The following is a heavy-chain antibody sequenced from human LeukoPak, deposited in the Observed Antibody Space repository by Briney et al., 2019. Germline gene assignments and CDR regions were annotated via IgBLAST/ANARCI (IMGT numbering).Heavy chain of an antibody. Sequence: KPGGSLRLSCAASGFTFSDYYMSWVRQAPGKGLEWVSFLSGSGEIIYYADSVKGRFTISRDNAKNSLYLQMNSLRAEDTAVYHCARAGQNNWFDPWGQGTLVTVSS. J-gene: IGHJ5*02. CDR2: LSGSGEII. V-gene: IGHV3-11*01. CDR3: ARAGQNNWFDP. CDR1: GFTFSDYY.